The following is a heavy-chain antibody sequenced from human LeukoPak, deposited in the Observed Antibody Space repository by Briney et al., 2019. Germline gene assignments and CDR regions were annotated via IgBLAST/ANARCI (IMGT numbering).Heavy chain of an antibody. Sequence: GASVNVSCKASGYTFTSYGISWVRRATGQGLEWMGWISAYNGNTNYAQKLQGRVTMTTDTSTSTAYMELRSLRSDDTAVYYCARDSGKYQLLYYYYYYGMDVWGKGTTVTVSS. CDR1: GYTFTSYG. CDR3: ARDSGKYQLLYYYYYYGMDV. D-gene: IGHD2-2*01. CDR2: ISAYNGNT. V-gene: IGHV1-18*04. J-gene: IGHJ6*04.